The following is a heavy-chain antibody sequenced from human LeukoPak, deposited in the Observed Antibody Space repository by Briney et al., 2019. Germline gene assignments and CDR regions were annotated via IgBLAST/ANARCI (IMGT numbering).Heavy chain of an antibody. CDR3: ARQLCSGGSCYYYFDY. V-gene: IGHV5-51*01. CDR1: GYSFTSYW. Sequence: GESLKISCKGSGYSFTSYWIGWVRQMPGKGLEWMGIIYPGDSDTRYSPSFQGQVTISADKSISTAYLQWSSLKALDTAMYYCARQLCSGGSCYYYFDYWGQGTLVTVSS. J-gene: IGHJ4*02. CDR2: IYPGDSDT. D-gene: IGHD2-15*01.